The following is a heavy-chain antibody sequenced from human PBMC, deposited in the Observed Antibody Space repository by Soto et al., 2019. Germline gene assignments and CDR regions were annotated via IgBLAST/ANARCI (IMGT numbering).Heavy chain of an antibody. V-gene: IGHV3-64D*06. J-gene: IGHJ5*02. CDR3: VKDRSRWEYSSGPNWFDP. CDR1: GFTFSSYA. Sequence: PGGSLRLSCSASGFTFSSYAMHWVRQAPGKGLEYVSAISSNGGSTYYADSVKGRFTISRDNSKNTLYLQMSSLRAEDTAVYYCVKDRSRWEYSSGPNWFDPWGQGTLVTVSS. D-gene: IGHD6-19*01. CDR2: ISSNGGST.